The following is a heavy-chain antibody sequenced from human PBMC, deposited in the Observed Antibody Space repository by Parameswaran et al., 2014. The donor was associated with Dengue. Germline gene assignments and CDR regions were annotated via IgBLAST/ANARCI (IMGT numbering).Heavy chain of an antibody. Sequence: WIRQPPGKGLEFVANIKQDGSEYYYVNSVKGRLTISRDNAKNSLFLQMNSLRAEDTAVYYCARWEYAYDYWGQGTLVTVSS. J-gene: IGHJ4*02. D-gene: IGHD1-26*01. V-gene: IGHV3-7*03. CDR2: IKQDGSEY. CDR3: ARWEYAYDY.